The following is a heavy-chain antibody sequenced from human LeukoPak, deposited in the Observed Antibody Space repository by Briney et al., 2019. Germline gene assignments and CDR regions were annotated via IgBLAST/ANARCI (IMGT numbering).Heavy chain of an antibody. V-gene: IGHV3-53*01. CDR2: IYSGGNT. CDR1: GFSVSNCY. CDR3: ARCYYDGSGFYYYFDY. Sequence: TGGSLRLSCAASGFSVSNCYMSWVRQAPGKGLEWVSVIYSGGNTYYTDSVKGRFTISRDNPKNTVFLQMGSLRGEDTAVYYCARCYYDGSGFYYYFDYWGQGTLVTVSS. J-gene: IGHJ4*02. D-gene: IGHD3-22*01.